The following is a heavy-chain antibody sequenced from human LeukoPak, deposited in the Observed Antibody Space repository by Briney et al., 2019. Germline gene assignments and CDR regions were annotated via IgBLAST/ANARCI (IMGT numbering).Heavy chain of an antibody. CDR2: IRNKANSYAT. D-gene: IGHD3-3*01. V-gene: IGHV3-73*01. Sequence: GGSLRLSCAASGFTFSASAMYWVRQASGKGLEWVGRIRNKANSYATTYAASVNGRFTISRDDSKNTAYLQMNSLKIEDTAVYYCASSVLTTLGVISDYWGQETLVTVSS. J-gene: IGHJ4*02. CDR3: ASSVLTTLGVISDY. CDR1: GFTFSASA.